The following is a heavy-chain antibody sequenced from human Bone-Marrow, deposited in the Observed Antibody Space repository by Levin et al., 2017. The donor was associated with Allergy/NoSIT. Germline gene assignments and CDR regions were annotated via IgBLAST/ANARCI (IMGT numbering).Heavy chain of an antibody. CDR2: IRSNAYGGTT. J-gene: IGHJ4*02. Sequence: AGGSLRLSCAASGFTFGDYAMTWFRQAPGKGLEWVGFIRSNAYGGTTDFAASVKARFTISRDDAKNIAYLQMNSLKTEDTAVYYCSREREAGYDFWVGYYGADYWGQGTLVTVSS. CDR3: SREREAGYDFWVGYYGADY. D-gene: IGHD3-3*01. CDR1: GFTFGDYA. V-gene: IGHV3-49*03.